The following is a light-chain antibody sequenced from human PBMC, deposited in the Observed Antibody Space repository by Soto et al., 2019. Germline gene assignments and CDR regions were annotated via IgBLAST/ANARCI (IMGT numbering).Light chain of an antibody. Sequence: ETVLTLSPGTLSLSPGERATLSCRASQSVSSSYLAWYQQKPGQAPRLLIYGASTGATGIPDRFSGSGSGTDFTLTISRLEPEDFAVYYCQQYGSSPPSWTFGQGTKVEIK. CDR3: QQYGSSPPSWT. CDR1: QSVSSSY. V-gene: IGKV3-20*01. J-gene: IGKJ1*01. CDR2: GAS.